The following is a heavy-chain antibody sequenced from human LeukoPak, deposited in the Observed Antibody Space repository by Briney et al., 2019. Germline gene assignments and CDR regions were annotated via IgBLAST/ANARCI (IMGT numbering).Heavy chain of an antibody. CDR2: IKQDGSEK. J-gene: IGHJ6*03. V-gene: IGHV3-7*03. Sequence: GGSLRLSCAASGFTFSSYWMSWVRQAPGKGLEWVANIKQDGSEKYYVDSVKGRFTISRDNAKNSLYLQMNSLRAEDTAVYYCARDHVGYCSSTSCYRNYYYYYMDVWGEGTTVTISS. CDR3: ARDHVGYCSSTSCYRNYYYYYMDV. CDR1: GFTFSSYW. D-gene: IGHD2-2*03.